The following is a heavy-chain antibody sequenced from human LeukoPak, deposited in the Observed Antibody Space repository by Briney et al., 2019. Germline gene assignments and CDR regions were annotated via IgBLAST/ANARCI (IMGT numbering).Heavy chain of an antibody. J-gene: IGHJ6*02. CDR2: VYYTGST. CDR3: ARGANFYYYGMDV. D-gene: IGHD4/OR15-4a*01. CDR1: GGSISNYY. Sequence: SETLSLTCPVSGGSISNYYYWTWIRQPPGKGLEWIGYVYYTGSTNFNPSLKSRVTMSLDTSRNQFSLKLTSLTAADTAVYYCARGANFYYYGMDVWGQGTTVTVSS. V-gene: IGHV4-59*12.